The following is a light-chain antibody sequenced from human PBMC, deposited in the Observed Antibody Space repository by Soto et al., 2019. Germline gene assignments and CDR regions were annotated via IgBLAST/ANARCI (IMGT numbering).Light chain of an antibody. Sequence: QSVLTQLPSASGTPGQRVTISCSGSTSNIGKNFVYWYQQLPGMAPRLLIYKNDQRPSGVPDRFSGSKSGTSASLAISGVRSEDEADYFCAVWDDSLTAYLFGSGTKVTVL. CDR3: AVWDDSLTAYL. CDR1: TSNIGKNF. V-gene: IGLV1-47*01. CDR2: KND. J-gene: IGLJ1*01.